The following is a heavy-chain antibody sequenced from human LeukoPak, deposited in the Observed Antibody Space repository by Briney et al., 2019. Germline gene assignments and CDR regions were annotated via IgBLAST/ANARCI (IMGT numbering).Heavy chain of an antibody. D-gene: IGHD3-3*01. V-gene: IGHV3-48*03. CDR2: ISSSGSTI. CDR1: GFTFSSYE. Sequence: GGSPRLSCAASGFTFSSYEMNWVRQVPGKGLEWVSYISSSGSTIYYADSVKGRFTISRDNAKNSLYLQMNSLRAEDTAVYYCARWSGYYVDYWGQGTLVTVSS. CDR3: ARWSGYYVDY. J-gene: IGHJ4*02.